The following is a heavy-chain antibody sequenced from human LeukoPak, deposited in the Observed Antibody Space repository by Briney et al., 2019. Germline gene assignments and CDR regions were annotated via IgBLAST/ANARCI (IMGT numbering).Heavy chain of an antibody. CDR2: ISPNSGAT. CDR3: ATSRVRLYYFDL. J-gene: IGHJ4*02. CDR1: GYTFTDYS. Sequence: ASVKVSCKASGYTFTDYSMHWVRQAPGQGLEWMGWISPNSGATNYAQNFQGRVTMTRDTSISTAYMELSRLGLDDTAVYYCATSRVRLYYFDLWGQGTLVTVSS. D-gene: IGHD5/OR15-5a*01. V-gene: IGHV1-2*02.